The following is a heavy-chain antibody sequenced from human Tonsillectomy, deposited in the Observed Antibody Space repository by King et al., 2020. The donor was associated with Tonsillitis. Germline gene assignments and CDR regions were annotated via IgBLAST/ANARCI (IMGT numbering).Heavy chain of an antibody. Sequence: VQLVESGGGLVQPGGSLKLSCAASGFTFSGSAMHWVRQASGKGLEWVGRIRSKANGYATAYAASVKGRFTISRDDSKNTAYLQMNSLKTEDTAVYYCTRRGPYCSGGSCYSAFREFDYWGQGTLVTVSS. J-gene: IGHJ4*02. CDR2: IRSKANGYAT. V-gene: IGHV3-73*01. D-gene: IGHD2-15*01. CDR1: GFTFSGSA. CDR3: TRRGPYCSGGSCYSAFREFDY.